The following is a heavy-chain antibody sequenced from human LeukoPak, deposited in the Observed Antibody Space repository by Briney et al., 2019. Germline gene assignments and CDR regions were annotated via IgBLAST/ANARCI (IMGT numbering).Heavy chain of an antibody. Sequence: GRSLRLSCAASGFTFSSYAMHWVRQAPGKGLEWVAVISYDGSNKYYADSVKGRFTISRDNSKNTLYLQMNSLRAEDTAVYYCARGDIVVVPAAITADAFDIWGQGTMVTVSS. CDR2: ISYDGSNK. CDR1: GFTFSSYA. V-gene: IGHV3-30-3*01. CDR3: ARGDIVVVPAAITADAFDI. J-gene: IGHJ3*02. D-gene: IGHD2-2*02.